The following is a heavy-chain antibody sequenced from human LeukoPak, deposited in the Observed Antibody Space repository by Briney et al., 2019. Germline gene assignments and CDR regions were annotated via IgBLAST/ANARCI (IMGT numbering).Heavy chain of an antibody. CDR2: ISWNSGSI. Sequence: PGGSLRLSCAASGFTFDDYAMHWVRQAPGKGLEWVSGISWNSGSIGYADSVKGRFTISRDNAKNSLYLQMNSLRAEDTALYYWAKDMGHSGYDVHWGQGTLVTVSS. CDR3: AKDMGHSGYDVH. V-gene: IGHV3-9*01. D-gene: IGHD5-12*01. J-gene: IGHJ4*02. CDR1: GFTFDDYA.